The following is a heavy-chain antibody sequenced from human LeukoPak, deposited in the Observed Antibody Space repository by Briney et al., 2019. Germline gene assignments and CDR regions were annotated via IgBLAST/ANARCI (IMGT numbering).Heavy chain of an antibody. CDR3: ARVLDILTGYYIDY. J-gene: IGHJ4*02. D-gene: IGHD3-9*01. V-gene: IGHV1-18*01. CDR1: GYTFTSYG. CDR2: ISAYNGNT. Sequence: ASVKASCKASGYTFTSYGISWVRQAPGQGLEWMGWISAYNGNTNYAQKLQGRVTMTTGTSTSTAYMELRSLRSDDTAVYYCARVLDILTGYYIDYWGQGTLVTVSS.